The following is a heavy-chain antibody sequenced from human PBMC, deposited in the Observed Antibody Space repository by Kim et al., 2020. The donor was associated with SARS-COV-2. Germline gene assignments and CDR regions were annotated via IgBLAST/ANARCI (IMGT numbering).Heavy chain of an antibody. CDR2: IYYSGST. V-gene: IGHV4-30-4*01. CDR3: ARWGSGSYYNYYYYGMDV. Sequence: SETLSLTCTVSGGSISSGDYYWSWIRQPPGKGLEWIGYIYYSGSTYYNPSLKSRVTISVDTSKNQFSLKLSSVTAADTAVYYCARWGSGSYYNYYYYGMDVWGQGTTVTVSS. CDR1: GGSISSGDYY. J-gene: IGHJ6*02. D-gene: IGHD3-10*01.